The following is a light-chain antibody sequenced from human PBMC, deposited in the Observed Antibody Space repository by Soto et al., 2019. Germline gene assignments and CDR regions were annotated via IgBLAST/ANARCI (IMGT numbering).Light chain of an antibody. V-gene: IGKV1-5*01. Sequence: DIQMTQSPSTLSASVGDRVTITCRASQSISSWLAWYQQKPGKAPKRLIYDASSVASGVPSRFSGSGSGTEFTLTISILQPDDYATYYGQHYNSDTFGQETKLEIK. CDR3: QHYNSDT. CDR1: QSISSW. CDR2: DAS. J-gene: IGKJ2*01.